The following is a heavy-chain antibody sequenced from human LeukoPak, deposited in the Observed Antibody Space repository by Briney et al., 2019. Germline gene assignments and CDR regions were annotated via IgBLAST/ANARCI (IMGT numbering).Heavy chain of an antibody. CDR3: ASGFSSSPYFDY. J-gene: IGHJ4*02. CDR2: ITGSSSYI. CDR1: GFTFRTYY. V-gene: IGHV3-21*01. D-gene: IGHD6-6*01. Sequence: GGSLRLSCAASGFTFRTYYMNWVRQAPGKGLERVSFITGSSSYIYYTDSVKGRFTISRDNAKNSLFLQMNSLRDEDTAVYYCASGFSSSPYFDYWGQGTLVTVSS.